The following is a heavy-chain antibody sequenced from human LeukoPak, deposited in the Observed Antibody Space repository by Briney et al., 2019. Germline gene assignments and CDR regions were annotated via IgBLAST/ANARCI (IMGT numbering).Heavy chain of an antibody. Sequence: GASVKASCKASGYTFTSYGISWVGQAPGQRLERMGWISAYNGNTNYAQKLQGRVTMTTDTSTSTAYMELRSLRSDDTAVYYCARWGRVTSAAFDIWGQGTMVTVSS. CDR3: ARWGRVTSAAFDI. J-gene: IGHJ3*02. CDR1: GYTFTSYG. CDR2: ISAYNGNT. V-gene: IGHV1-18*01. D-gene: IGHD3-10*01.